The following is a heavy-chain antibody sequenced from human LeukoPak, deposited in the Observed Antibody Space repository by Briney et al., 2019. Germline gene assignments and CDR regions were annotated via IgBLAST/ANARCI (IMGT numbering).Heavy chain of an antibody. J-gene: IGHJ4*02. CDR1: GFTFSSYA. D-gene: IGHD6-19*01. CDR2: IDGSIGST. CDR3: AKAPPYSSGWFQYYFDY. Sequence: GGSLRLSCAASGFTFSSYAMSWVRQAPGKGLECVSAIDGSIGSTYFADSVKGRFTISRDNSKNTLYLQMNSLRAEDTALYYCAKAPPYSSGWFQYYFDYWGQGTLVTVSS. V-gene: IGHV3-23*01.